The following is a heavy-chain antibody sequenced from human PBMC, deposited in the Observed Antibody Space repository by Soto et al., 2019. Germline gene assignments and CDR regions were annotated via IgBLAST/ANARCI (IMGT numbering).Heavy chain of an antibody. CDR2: IYYNGTT. CDR1: GGSISSPNFY. Sequence: SETLSLTCTVSGGSISSPNFYWSWIRQHPGKGLEWIGHIYYNGTTYYNPTLKSRVSISVDTSKNQFSLRLSSVTAEDTAVYYCATGLLRYYAYWGHGTLVTVSS. CDR3: ATGLLRYYAY. J-gene: IGHJ4*01. D-gene: IGHD3-9*01. V-gene: IGHV4-31*03.